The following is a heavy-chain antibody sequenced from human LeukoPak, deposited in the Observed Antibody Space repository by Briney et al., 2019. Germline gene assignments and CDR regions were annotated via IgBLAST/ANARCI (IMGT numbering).Heavy chain of an antibody. J-gene: IGHJ6*02. CDR3: ARDSYDSSGYWGYYYYGMDV. CDR1: GFTFSSYS. CDR2: ISSSSSYI. V-gene: IGHV3-21*01. D-gene: IGHD3-22*01. Sequence: GGSLRLSCAASGFTFSSYSMTWVRQAPGKGLEWVSSISSSSSYIYYADSVKGRFTISRDNAKNSLYLQMNSLRAEDTAVYYCARDSYDSSGYWGYYYYGMDVWGQGTTVTVSS.